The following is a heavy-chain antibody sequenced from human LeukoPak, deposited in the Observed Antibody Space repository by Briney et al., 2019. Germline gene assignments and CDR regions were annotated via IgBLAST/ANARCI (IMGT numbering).Heavy chain of an antibody. CDR2: ISSSRSYI. CDR3: ARVEYGDYSYYYYYMDV. J-gene: IGHJ6*03. D-gene: IGHD4-17*01. Sequence: GGSLRLSCAASGFTFSSYSMNWVRQAPGKGLEWVSSISSSRSYIYYEDSVKGRFTISRDNAKNSLYLQMNSLRAEDTAVYYCARVEYGDYSYYYYYMDVWGKGTTVTVSS. V-gene: IGHV3-21*01. CDR1: GFTFSSYS.